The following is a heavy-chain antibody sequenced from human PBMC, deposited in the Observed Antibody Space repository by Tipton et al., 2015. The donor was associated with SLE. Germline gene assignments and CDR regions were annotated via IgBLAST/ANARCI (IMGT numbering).Heavy chain of an antibody. CDR2: IHSSGST. D-gene: IGHD3-10*01. J-gene: IGHJ4*02. V-gene: IGHV4-61*02. CDR1: GGSISLDGYY. Sequence: TLSLTCTVSGGSISLDGYYWSWIRQTTGKGLEWIGRIHSSGSTNYNPSLKSRLTISVDTSKNQFFLKLRSVSAADTAVYYCVRMGYNYGLDYWGQGALVTVSS. CDR3: VRMGYNYGLDY.